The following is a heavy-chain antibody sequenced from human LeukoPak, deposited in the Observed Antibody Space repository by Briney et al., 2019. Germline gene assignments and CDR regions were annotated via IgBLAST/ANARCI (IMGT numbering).Heavy chain of an antibody. J-gene: IGHJ4*02. CDR3: ARVGLSGTTFIDY. D-gene: IGHD1-1*01. CDR2: ISSSGSTI. V-gene: IGHV3-11*01. Sequence: GGSLRLSCAASGFTFSDYYMSWIRQAPGKGLEWVSYISSSGSTIYHADSVRGRFTISRDNTKDSLYLQMDSLRVEDTAVYYCARVGLSGTTFIDYWGQGTLVTVSS. CDR1: GFTFSDYY.